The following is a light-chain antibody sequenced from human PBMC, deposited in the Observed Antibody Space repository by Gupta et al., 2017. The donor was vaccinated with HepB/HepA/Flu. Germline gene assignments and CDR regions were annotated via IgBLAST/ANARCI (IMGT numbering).Light chain of an antibody. J-gene: IGLJ2*01. Sequence: QSALTQPASVSGSPGQSITISCTGSSSDVGGFNSVSWYQQYPGRAPKLVIYDVSNRPSGVSYRGACSQSGNPDSPTLSVLKAEDYAEDDCSSFRNGSTLVVVGGGTKVTVL. V-gene: IGLV2-14*03. CDR1: SSDVGGFNS. CDR2: DVS. CDR3: SSFRNGSTLVV.